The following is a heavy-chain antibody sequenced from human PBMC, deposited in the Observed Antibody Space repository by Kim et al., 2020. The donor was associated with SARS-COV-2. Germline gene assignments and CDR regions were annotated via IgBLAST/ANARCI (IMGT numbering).Heavy chain of an antibody. V-gene: IGHV1-46*01. J-gene: IGHJ1*01. CDR2: INPSGGST. D-gene: IGHD2-2*02. Sequence: ASVKVSCKASGYTFTSYYMHRVRQAPGQGLEWMGIINPSGGSTSYAQKFQGRVTMTRDTSTSTVYMELSSLRSEDTAVYYCARVGSLGYCSSTSCYRYFQHWGQGTLVTVSS. CDR1: GYTFTSYY. CDR3: ARVGSLGYCSSTSCYRYFQH.